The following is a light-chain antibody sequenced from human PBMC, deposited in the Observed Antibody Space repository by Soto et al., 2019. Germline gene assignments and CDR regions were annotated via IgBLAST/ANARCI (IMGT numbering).Light chain of an antibody. CDR3: VLYMGSGSVV. J-gene: IGLJ2*01. CDR2: NTN. V-gene: IGLV8-61*01. Sequence: QTVVTQEPSFSVSPGGTITLTCGLSSGSVSTNFYPSWYQQTPGQAPRTLIYNTNTRSSGVPGRFSASILGNKAALTITGAQADDESDYYCVLYMGSGSVVFGGATKLTLL. CDR1: SGSVSTNFY.